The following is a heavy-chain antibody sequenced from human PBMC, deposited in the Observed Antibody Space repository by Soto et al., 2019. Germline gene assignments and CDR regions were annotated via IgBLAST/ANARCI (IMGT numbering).Heavy chain of an antibody. D-gene: IGHD3-22*01. J-gene: IGHJ4*02. CDR2: IYYSGST. Sequence: SETLSLTCTVSGGSISSGDYYWSWIRQPPGKGLEWIGYIYYSGSTYYNPSLKNRITISVDTPKNQLSLKLSSVTAADTAVYYCARAFDDSSGYYGGLGYWGQGTLVTVSS. CDR1: GGSISSGDYY. CDR3: ARAFDDSSGYYGGLGY. V-gene: IGHV4-30-4*01.